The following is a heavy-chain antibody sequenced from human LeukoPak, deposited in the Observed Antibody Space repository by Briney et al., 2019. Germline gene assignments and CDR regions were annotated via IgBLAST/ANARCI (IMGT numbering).Heavy chain of an antibody. CDR3: ARDRIREISMGYYFDY. J-gene: IGHJ4*02. CDR2: IYYSGST. D-gene: IGHD2-15*01. Sequence: SETLSLTCTVSGGSISRSSYYWGWIRQPPGKGLEWIGSIYYSGSTYYNPSLKSRVTISVDTSKNHFSLKLSSVTAADTAVYYCARDRIREISMGYYFDYWGQGTLVTVSS. CDR1: GGSISRSSYY. V-gene: IGHV4-39*07.